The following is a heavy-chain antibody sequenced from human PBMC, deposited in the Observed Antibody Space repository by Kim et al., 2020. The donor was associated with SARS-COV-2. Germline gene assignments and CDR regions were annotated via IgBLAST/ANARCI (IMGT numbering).Heavy chain of an antibody. D-gene: IGHD3-16*01. Sequence: SVKVSCKASGGTFSSYAISWVRQAPGQGLEWMGRIIPILGIANYAQKFQGRVTITADKSTSTAYMELSSLRSEDTAVYYCAMGDGYKISYYFDYWGQGTLVTVSS. V-gene: IGHV1-69*04. J-gene: IGHJ4*02. CDR1: GGTFSSYA. CDR2: IIPILGIA. CDR3: AMGDGYKISYYFDY.